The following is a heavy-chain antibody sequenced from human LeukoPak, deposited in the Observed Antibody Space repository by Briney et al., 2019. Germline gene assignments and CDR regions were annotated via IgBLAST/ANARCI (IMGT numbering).Heavy chain of an antibody. J-gene: IGHJ4*02. CDR1: GGSISSYC. CDR3: AREGDSSGYPGIIDY. Sequence: PSETLSLTCTVSGGSISSYCWSWIRQPAGKGLEWIGRIYTSGSTNYNPSLKSRVTMSVDTSKNQFSLKLSSVTAADTAVYYCAREGDSSGYPGIIDYWGQGTLVTVSS. V-gene: IGHV4-4*07. D-gene: IGHD3-22*01. CDR2: IYTSGST.